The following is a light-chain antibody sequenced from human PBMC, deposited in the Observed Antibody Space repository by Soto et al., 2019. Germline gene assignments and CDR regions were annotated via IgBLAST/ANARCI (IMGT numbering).Light chain of an antibody. CDR1: SSDVGAYDY. CDR2: EVT. Sequence: QSALTQPPSASGSPGQSVTISCTGTSSDVGAYDYVSWYQQHPGKAPKLMVYEVTMRPSGVPDRFSGSKSGNTASLTISGLQADDEADYYCCSYTGSLWLFGGGTKLTVL. CDR3: CSYTGSLWL. J-gene: IGLJ3*02. V-gene: IGLV2-8*01.